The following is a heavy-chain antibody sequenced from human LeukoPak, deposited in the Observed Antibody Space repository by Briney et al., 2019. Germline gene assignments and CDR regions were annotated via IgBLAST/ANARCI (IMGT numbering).Heavy chain of an antibody. J-gene: IGHJ4*02. Sequence: GGSLRLSCAASEFTFSSYWMSWVRQAPGKGLEWVSGINWNGDSTGYVDSVKGRFTISRDNVKNSLYLQMNSLRAEDTAVYYCAKVEHIVVVTAFYDYWGQGTLVTVSS. CDR1: EFTFSSYW. V-gene: IGHV3-20*04. CDR3: AKVEHIVVVTAFYDY. CDR2: INWNGDST. D-gene: IGHD2-21*02.